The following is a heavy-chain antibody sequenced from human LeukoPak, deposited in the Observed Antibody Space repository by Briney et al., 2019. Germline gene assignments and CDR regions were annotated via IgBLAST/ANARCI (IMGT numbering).Heavy chain of an antibody. CDR1: GYTFTTYY. CDR3: ARDLKGYSDSSGYLPLGY. V-gene: IGHV1-46*01. Sequence: ASVKVSCKASGYTFTTYYIHCVRQAPGQGLEWMGMINPSGFTTTYAQKFQGRVAMTRDMSTSTVYMQLSSLRSGDTAVYYCARDLKGYSDSSGYLPLGYWGQGTLVTVSS. J-gene: IGHJ4*02. D-gene: IGHD3-22*01. CDR2: INPSGFTT.